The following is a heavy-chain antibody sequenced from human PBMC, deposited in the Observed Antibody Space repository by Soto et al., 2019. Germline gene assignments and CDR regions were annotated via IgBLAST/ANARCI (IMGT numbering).Heavy chain of an antibody. J-gene: IGHJ1*01. CDR2: IYYSGST. V-gene: IGHV4-31*03. CDR1: GGSISSGGYY. Sequence: QVQLQESGPGLVKPSQTLSLTCTVSGGSISSGGYYWSWIRQHPGKGLEWIGYIYYSGSTYYNPYLKSRVTISVDTSKNQYSLKLSSVTAADTAVYYCARGGPYYYDSSGYYYRTDAPAEYFQHWGQGTLVTVSS. D-gene: IGHD3-22*01. CDR3: ARGGPYYYDSSGYYYRTDAPAEYFQH.